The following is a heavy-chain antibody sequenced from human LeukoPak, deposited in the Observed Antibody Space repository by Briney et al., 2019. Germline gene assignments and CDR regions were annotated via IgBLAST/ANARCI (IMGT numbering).Heavy chain of an antibody. Sequence: GGSLRLSCAASGFTFSSYVMTWVRQAPGKGLEWVSTIKDNGHTAFYADSVKGRFTISRDNSKNTLYLQMNSLRADDTAVYYCARVGDWSNYFGMDAWGQGTTVSVSS. CDR3: ARVGDWSNYFGMDA. V-gene: IGHV3-23*01. J-gene: IGHJ6*02. CDR1: GFTFSSYV. CDR2: IKDNGHTA. D-gene: IGHD3-16*01.